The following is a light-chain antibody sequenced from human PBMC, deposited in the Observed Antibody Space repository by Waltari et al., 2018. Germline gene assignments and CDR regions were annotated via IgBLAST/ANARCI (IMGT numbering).Light chain of an antibody. CDR3: QRYDNLPIFA. CDR1: QPITNY. Sequence: DIQMTQSPSSLSASVGDRVTITCQASQPITNYLNWYQQKVGEAPKLLIHDASKLETGVPSRFSGSRSGTHFTLTIASLQPEDVATYYCQRYDNLPIFAFGPGTKVDIK. J-gene: IGKJ3*01. V-gene: IGKV1-33*01. CDR2: DAS.